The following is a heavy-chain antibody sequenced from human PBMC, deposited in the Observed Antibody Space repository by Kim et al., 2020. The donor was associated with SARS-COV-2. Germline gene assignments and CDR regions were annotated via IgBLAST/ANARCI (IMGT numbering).Heavy chain of an antibody. CDR1: GGSISSYY. V-gene: IGHV4-59*08. J-gene: IGHJ4*02. Sequence: SETLSLTCTVSGGSISSYYWSWIRQPPGKGLEWIGYIYYSGSTNYNPSLKSRVTISVDTSKNQFSLKLSSVTAADTAVYYCARLAVAGQFDYWGQGTLVT. CDR2: IYYSGST. D-gene: IGHD6-19*01. CDR3: ARLAVAGQFDY.